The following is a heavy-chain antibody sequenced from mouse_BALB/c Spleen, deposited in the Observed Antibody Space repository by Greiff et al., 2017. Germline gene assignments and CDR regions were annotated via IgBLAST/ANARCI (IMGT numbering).Heavy chain of an antibody. J-gene: IGHJ4*01. Sequence: QVQLQQPGAELVKPGTSVKISCKASGYAFSSYWMNWVKQRPGQGLEWIGQIYPGDGDTNYNGKFKGKATLTADKSSSTAYMQLSSLTSEDSAVYFCARYDARAMDYWGQGTSVTVSS. CDR1: GYAFSSYW. CDR3: ARYDARAMDY. CDR2: IYPGDGDT. D-gene: IGHD2-14*01. V-gene: IGHV1-80*01.